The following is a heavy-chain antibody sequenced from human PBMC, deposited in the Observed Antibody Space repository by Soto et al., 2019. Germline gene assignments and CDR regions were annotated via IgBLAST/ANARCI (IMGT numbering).Heavy chain of an antibody. J-gene: IGHJ3*01. CDR2: IYHSGST. Sequence: QLQLQESGSGLVKPSQTLSLTCAVSGGSISSGGYSWSWIRQPPGKGLEWIGYIYHSGSTYYNPSLRGRVTISVDRSKNQFSLKLSSVTAADTAVYYCARADSSGCVGRWGQGTMVTVSS. CDR3: ARADSSGCVGR. V-gene: IGHV4-30-2*01. CDR1: GGSISSGGYS. D-gene: IGHD3-22*01.